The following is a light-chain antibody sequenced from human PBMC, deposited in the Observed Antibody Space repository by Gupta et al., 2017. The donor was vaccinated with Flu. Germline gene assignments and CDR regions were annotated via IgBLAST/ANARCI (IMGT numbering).Light chain of an antibody. Sequence: DFVITQSPDFLTVSLGERATINCKSSSTVLSPANNKNHLAWYQFKPGHPPKMLINWASVRQSGVPDRFIGSGSATDFSLTITAFQAEDVAVYYCQQFYGDPLSFAGGTKAE. CDR1: STVLSPANNKNH. J-gene: IGKJ4*01. CDR3: QQFYGDPLS. CDR2: WAS. V-gene: IGKV4-1*01.